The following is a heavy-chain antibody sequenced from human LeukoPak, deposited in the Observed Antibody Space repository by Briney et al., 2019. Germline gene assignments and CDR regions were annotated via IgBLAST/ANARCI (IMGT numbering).Heavy chain of an antibody. CDR1: GFNFSSYE. Sequence: GGSLRLSCAASGFNFSSYEMNWVRQAPGKGLDWVSYISSSGSTIYYADSVKGRFTISRDNAKNSLYLQMNSLRAEDTAVYYCARDLSGYDYLDYWGQGTLVTVSS. V-gene: IGHV3-48*03. CDR2: ISSSGSTI. D-gene: IGHD5-12*01. CDR3: ARDLSGYDYLDY. J-gene: IGHJ4*02.